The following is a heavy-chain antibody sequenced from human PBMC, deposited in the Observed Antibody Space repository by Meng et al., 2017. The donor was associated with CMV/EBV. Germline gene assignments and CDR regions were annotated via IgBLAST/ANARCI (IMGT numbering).Heavy chain of an antibody. D-gene: IGHD6-6*01. V-gene: IGHV3-23*01. CDR2: ISGSGGST. CDR3: AKDLGVYSSSSIDY. Sequence: GESLKISCAASGFTFSSYAMSWVRQAPGKGLEWVSAISGSGGSTYYADSVKGRFTISRDNSKNTPYLQMNSLRAEDTAVYYCAKDLGVYSSSSIDYWGQGTLVTVSS. J-gene: IGHJ4*02. CDR1: GFTFSSYA.